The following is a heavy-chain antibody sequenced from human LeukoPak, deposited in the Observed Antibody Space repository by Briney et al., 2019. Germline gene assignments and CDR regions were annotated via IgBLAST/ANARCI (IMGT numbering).Heavy chain of an antibody. CDR2: INPNSGGT. V-gene: IGHV1-2*02. CDR1: GYTFTGYY. Sequence: GASVKVSCKASGYTFTGYYMHWVRQAPGQGLEWMGWINPNSGGTNYAQKFQGRVTMTRDTSISTAYMELSRLRSDDTAVYYCARGRVDIVARKENWFDPWGQGTLVTVSS. CDR3: ARGRVDIVARKENWFDP. D-gene: IGHD5-12*01. J-gene: IGHJ5*02.